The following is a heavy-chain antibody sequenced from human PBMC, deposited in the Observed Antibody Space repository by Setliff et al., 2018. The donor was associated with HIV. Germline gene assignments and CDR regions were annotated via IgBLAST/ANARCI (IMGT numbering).Heavy chain of an antibody. CDR1: GFTFGDYA. J-gene: IGHJ1*01. CDR3: TRDAVWGSYRPSYFQH. CDR2: IRSKTYGGTT. V-gene: IGHV3-49*03. D-gene: IGHD3-16*02. Sequence: LRLSCTASGFTFGDYAMTWFRQAPGKGLEWIGFIRSKTYGGTTEYAASVKGRVTISRDDSKSIAYLQMNSLKSEDTAVYYCTRDAVWGSYRPSYFQHWGQGTLVTV.